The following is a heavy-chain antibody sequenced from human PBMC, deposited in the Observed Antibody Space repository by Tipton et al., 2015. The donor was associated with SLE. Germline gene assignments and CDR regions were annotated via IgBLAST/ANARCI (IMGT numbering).Heavy chain of an antibody. CDR3: ARPGNYFDSSGHHDAFAV. CDR2: INHSGST. CDR1: GGSFSGYY. V-gene: IGHV4-34*01. D-gene: IGHD3-22*01. J-gene: IGHJ3*01. Sequence: TLSLTCAVYGGSFSGYYWYWIRQPPGKGLGWIGEINHSGSTNYNPSLKSRVTISFDTSKNQLSLKLSSVTAADTAVYYCARPGNYFDSSGHHDAFAVWGQGTMVTVSS.